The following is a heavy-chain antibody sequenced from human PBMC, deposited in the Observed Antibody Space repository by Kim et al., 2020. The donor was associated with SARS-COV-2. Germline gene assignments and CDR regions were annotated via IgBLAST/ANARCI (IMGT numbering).Heavy chain of an antibody. D-gene: IGHD7-27*01. CDR3: ARDRLSGSGDYFDY. CDR1: GYIFTGDA. V-gene: IGHV7-4-1*02. CDR2: INTHSGNP. J-gene: IGHJ4*02. Sequence: ASVKVSCKASGYIFTGDAINWVRQGPGQGLEWMGWINTHSGNPIYAQDFTGRFVFSSDSSVSTAYLQITSLQADDTAVYYCARDRLSGSGDYFDYWCQGT.